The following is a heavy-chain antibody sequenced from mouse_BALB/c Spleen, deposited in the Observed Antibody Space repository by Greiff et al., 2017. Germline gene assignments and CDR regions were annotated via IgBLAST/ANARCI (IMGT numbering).Heavy chain of an antibody. Sequence: VKLQESGPGLVAPSQSLSITCTVSGFSLTSYGVHWVRQPPGKGLEWLGVIWAGGSTNYNSALMSRLSISKDNSKSQVFLKMNSLQTDDTAMYYCARVYGSSYWYFDVWGAGTTVTVSS. CDR3: ARVYGSSYWYFDV. J-gene: IGHJ1*01. V-gene: IGHV2-9*02. D-gene: IGHD1-1*01. CDR1: GFSLTSYG. CDR2: IWAGGST.